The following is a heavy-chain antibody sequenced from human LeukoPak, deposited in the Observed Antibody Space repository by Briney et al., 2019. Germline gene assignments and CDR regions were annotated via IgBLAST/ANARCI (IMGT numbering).Heavy chain of an antibody. CDR3: TTGPRE. CDR2: IKSRREGGRT. J-gene: IGHJ4*01. V-gene: IGHV3-15*01. D-gene: IGHD1-26*01. Sequence: GGSLRLSCAASGFTFSYSWMSWVRQAPGKGLEWIGRIKSRREGGRTDYAAPVTGRFTISRDDAESTVYLQMNSLKTEDTGVYFCTTGPREWGHGTRVTVSS. CDR1: GFTFSYSW.